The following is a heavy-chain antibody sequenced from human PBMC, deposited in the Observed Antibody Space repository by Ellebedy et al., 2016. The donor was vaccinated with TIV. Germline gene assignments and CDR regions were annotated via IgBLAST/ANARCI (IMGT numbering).Heavy chain of an antibody. CDR3: AREAVEVATIEDHYYYMDV. V-gene: IGHV4-59*01. D-gene: IGHD5-24*01. CDR2: IYYSGST. Sequence: SETLSLTCSVSGGSISGYYWTWIRQPPGKGLEWIGYIYYSGSTNYNPSLKSRVTISVDTSKNQFSLMLSSVTAADTAVYYCAREAVEVATIEDHYYYMDVWGKGTTVTVSS. CDR1: GGSISGYY. J-gene: IGHJ6*03.